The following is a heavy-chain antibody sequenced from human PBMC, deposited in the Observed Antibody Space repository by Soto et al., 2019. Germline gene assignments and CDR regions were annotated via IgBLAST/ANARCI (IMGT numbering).Heavy chain of an antibody. CDR2: ISGSGGST. V-gene: IGHV3-23*01. J-gene: IGHJ5*02. Sequence: LRLSCAASGFTFSNYAMSWVRQAPGKGLEWVSAISGSGGSTYYADSVKGRFTISRDNSKNTLYLQMNSLRAEDTAVYYCAKDLLDPGNWFDPWGQGTLVTVSS. CDR1: GFTFSNYA. CDR3: AKDLLDPGNWFDP. D-gene: IGHD3-10*01.